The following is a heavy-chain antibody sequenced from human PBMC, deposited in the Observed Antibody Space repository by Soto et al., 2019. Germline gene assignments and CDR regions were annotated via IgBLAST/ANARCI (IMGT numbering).Heavy chain of an antibody. D-gene: IGHD3-22*01. V-gene: IGHV1-69*13. CDR1: GGTFSSYA. CDR2: IIPIFGTA. Sequence: SVKVSCKASGGTFSSYAISWVRQAPGQGLEWMGGIIPIFGTANYAQKFQGRVTITADESTSTAYMELSSLRSEDTAVYYCARGHYDSSGYSMYYFDYWGQGTLVTVSS. CDR3: ARGHYDSSGYSMYYFDY. J-gene: IGHJ4*02.